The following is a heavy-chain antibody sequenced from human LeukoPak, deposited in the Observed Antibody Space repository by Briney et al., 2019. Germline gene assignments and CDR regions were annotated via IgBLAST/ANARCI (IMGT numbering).Heavy chain of an antibody. CDR3: ARAGDIVVVPAGDYYYGMDV. CDR2: INHSGST. D-gene: IGHD2-2*01. J-gene: IGHJ6*02. CDR1: GGSFSGYY. Sequence: PSETLSLTCAVYGGSFSGYYWSWIRQPPGKGLEWIGEINHSGSTNYNPSLKSRVTISVDTSKNQFSLKLSSVTAADTAVYHCARAGDIVVVPAGDYYYGMDVWGQGTTVTVSS. V-gene: IGHV4-34*01.